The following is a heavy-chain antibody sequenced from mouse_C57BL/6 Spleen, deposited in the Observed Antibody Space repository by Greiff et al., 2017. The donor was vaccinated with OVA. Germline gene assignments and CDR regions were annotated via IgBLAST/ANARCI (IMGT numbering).Heavy chain of an antibody. CDR2: IDPETGGT. Sequence: QVQLKQSGAELVRPGASVTLSCTASGYTFTDYEMHWVKQTPVHGLEWIGAIDPETGGTAYNQKFKGKAILTADKSSSTAYMELRSLSSEDAAVYYCTKKNWGYFDYWGQGTTLTVSS. CDR3: TKKNWGYFDY. D-gene: IGHD4-1*01. J-gene: IGHJ2*01. CDR1: GYTFTDYE. V-gene: IGHV1-15*01.